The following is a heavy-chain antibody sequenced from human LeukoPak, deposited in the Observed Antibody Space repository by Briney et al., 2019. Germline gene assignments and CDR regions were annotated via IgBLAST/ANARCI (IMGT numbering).Heavy chain of an antibody. CDR1: GFTFSSYA. CDR3: ARAPPYYYGSGSYYSLYWFDP. D-gene: IGHD3-10*01. V-gene: IGHV3-33*08. CDR2: IWYDGSNK. J-gene: IGHJ5*02. Sequence: GRSLRLSCAASGFTFSSYAMHWVRQAPGKGLEWVAVIWYDGSNKYYADSVKGRFTISRDNSKNTLYLQMNSLRAEDTAVYYCARAPPYYYGSGSYYSLYWFDPWGQGTLVTVSS.